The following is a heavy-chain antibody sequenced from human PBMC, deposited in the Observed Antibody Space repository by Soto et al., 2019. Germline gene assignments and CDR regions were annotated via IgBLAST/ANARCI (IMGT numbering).Heavy chain of an antibody. D-gene: IGHD2-2*01. CDR2: ISYDGSDK. CDR3: AIAGYVSLIHYYGMDV. Sequence: QEQLVESGGGVVQPGRSLRLSCAASGLTLRNYGMHWVRQAPGKGLEWVAVISYDGSDKYYADSVKGRFTISRDNSKNTLYLQMSSLRGEDTAVYYCAIAGYVSLIHYYGMDVWGQGTTVTVSS. CDR1: GLTLRNYG. V-gene: IGHV3-30*03. J-gene: IGHJ6*02.